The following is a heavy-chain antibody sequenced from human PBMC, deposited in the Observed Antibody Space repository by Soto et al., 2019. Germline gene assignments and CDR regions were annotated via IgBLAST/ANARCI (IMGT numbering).Heavy chain of an antibody. CDR1: GYTFTSYD. CDR2: MNPNSGST. CDR3: ARGGTAAADYYYYYGMDV. D-gene: IGHD6-13*01. V-gene: IGHV1-8*01. J-gene: IGHJ6*02. Sequence: ASVKVSCKASGYTFTSYDINWVRQATGQGLEWMGWMNPNSGSTGYAQKFQGRVTMTRNTSISTAYMELSSLRSEDTAVYYCARGGTAAADYYYYYGMDVWGQGTTVTVSS.